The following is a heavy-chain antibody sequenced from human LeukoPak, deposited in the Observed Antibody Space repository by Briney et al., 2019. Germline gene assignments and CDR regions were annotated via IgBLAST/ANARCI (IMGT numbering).Heavy chain of an antibody. CDR1: GGTFISYA. CDR3: AGGSYYDSSGYYVFDY. V-gene: IGHV1-69*13. CDR2: IIPIFGTA. Sequence: ASVKVSCKASGGTFISYAISWVRQAPGQGLEWMGGIIPIFGTANYAQKFQGRVTITADESTSTAYMELSSLRYEDTAVYYCAGGSYYDSSGYYVFDYWGQGTLVTVSS. J-gene: IGHJ4*02. D-gene: IGHD3-22*01.